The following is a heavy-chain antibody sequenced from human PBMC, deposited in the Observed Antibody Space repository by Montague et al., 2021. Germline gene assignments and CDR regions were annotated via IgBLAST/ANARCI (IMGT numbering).Heavy chain of an antibody. V-gene: IGHV4-38-2*02. CDR3: ARERDRYYYMDI. CDR1: RSLINSDYY. J-gene: IGHJ6*03. CDR2: DSHGGRT. Sequence: SETLSLTCTVSRSLINSDYYWGWIRQPPGKGLEGMGSDSHGGRTYYNPSLKSRVTISVDTSNNHFSLKLSSVTAADTAMYYCARERDRYYYMDIWGKGTTITVSS.